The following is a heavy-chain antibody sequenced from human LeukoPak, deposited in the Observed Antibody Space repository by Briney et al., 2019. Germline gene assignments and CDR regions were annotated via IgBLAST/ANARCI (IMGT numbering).Heavy chain of an antibody. Sequence: ASVKVSCKASGYTFTSYYMHWLRQAPGQGLEWMGIINPSGGSTSYAQKFQGRVTMTRDTSTSTVYMELSSLRSEDTAVYYCARDMATVTRGLLGWFDPWGQGTLVTVSS. V-gene: IGHV1-46*01. CDR2: INPSGGST. CDR3: ARDMATVTRGLLGWFDP. J-gene: IGHJ5*02. CDR1: GYTFTSYY. D-gene: IGHD4-11*01.